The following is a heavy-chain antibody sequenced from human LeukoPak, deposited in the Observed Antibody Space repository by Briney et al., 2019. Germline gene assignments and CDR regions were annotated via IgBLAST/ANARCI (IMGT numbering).Heavy chain of an antibody. CDR2: VWYDGSDK. Sequence: GGSLRLSCAASGFTFNNYGMHWVRQVAGKGLEGVAVVWYDGSDKHYADSVRGRFTISRDNSKNTLYLQMNNLRAEDTAVYYCARDLGQQVVRGIDPWGQGTLVTVSS. V-gene: IGHV3-33*01. D-gene: IGHD6-13*01. CDR1: GFTFNNYG. CDR3: ARDLGQQVVRGIDP. J-gene: IGHJ5*02.